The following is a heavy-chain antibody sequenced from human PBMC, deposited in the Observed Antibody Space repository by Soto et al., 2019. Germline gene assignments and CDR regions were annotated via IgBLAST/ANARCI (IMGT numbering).Heavy chain of an antibody. CDR3: ARNRKQEYNWFDP. CDR2: IIPIFGTA. V-gene: IGHV1-69*06. CDR1: GGPFSSYA. Sequence: GASVKVSFKASGGPFSSYAISLVRQAPGQGLEWMGGIIPIFGTANYAQKFQGRVTITADKSTSTAYMELSSLRSEDTAVYYCARNRKQEYNWFDPWGQGTLVTVSS. J-gene: IGHJ5*02. D-gene: IGHD3-10*01.